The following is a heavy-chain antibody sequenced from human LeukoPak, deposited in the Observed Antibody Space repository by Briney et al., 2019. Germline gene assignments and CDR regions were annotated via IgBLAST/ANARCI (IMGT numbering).Heavy chain of an antibody. CDR2: IYYSGST. D-gene: IGHD3-3*01. Sequence: SETLSLTCTVSGGSISSSSYYWGWIRQPPGKGLEWIGSIYYSGSTYYNPSLKSRVTISVDTSKNQFSLKLSSVTAADTAVYYCARVTIFGVTPGYMDVWGKGTTVTVSS. CDR3: ARVTIFGVTPGYMDV. V-gene: IGHV4-39*01. CDR1: GGSISSSSYY. J-gene: IGHJ6*03.